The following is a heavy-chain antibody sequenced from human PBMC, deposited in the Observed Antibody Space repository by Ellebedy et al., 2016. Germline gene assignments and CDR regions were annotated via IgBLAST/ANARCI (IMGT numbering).Heavy chain of an antibody. CDR2: ISSSGSTI. V-gene: IGHV3-11*01. CDR1: GFTFSDYY. CDR3: ARDYGDYVGTYWYFDL. D-gene: IGHD4-17*01. J-gene: IGHJ2*01. Sequence: GGSLRLSCAASGFTFSDYYMSWIRQAPGKGLEWVSYISSSGSTIYYADSVKGRFTISRDNAKNSLYLQMNSLRAEDTAVYYCARDYGDYVGTYWYFDLWGRGTLVTVSS.